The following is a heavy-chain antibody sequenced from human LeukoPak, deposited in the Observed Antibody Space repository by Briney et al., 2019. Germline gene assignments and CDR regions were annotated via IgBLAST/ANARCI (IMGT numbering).Heavy chain of an antibody. V-gene: IGHV3-66*01. Sequence: PGESLRLSRAASGFTVSTNYMSWVPQAPGKGLKGVSIIYSGDRTHYADSLKGRFTISRDTSKSTLYLQMSSLRAEDTAVYYCARDVRKQGLWSWGQGTLVTVSS. CDR3: ARDVRKQGLWS. CDR1: GFTVSTNY. J-gene: IGHJ4*02. CDR2: IYSGDRT. D-gene: IGHD3-10*01.